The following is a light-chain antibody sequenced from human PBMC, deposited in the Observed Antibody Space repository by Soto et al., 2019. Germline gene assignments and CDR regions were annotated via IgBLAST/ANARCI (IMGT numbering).Light chain of an antibody. CDR3: HKYDSAPLFT. CDR2: AAS. V-gene: IGKV1-27*01. Sequence: DIQMTQTPPSLSASVGHRVTITCRASQAISTHLAWYQQKPGQVPKLLSYAASTLQSGVPSRFSGSGSGTDFPLIISSLQPGDVAPYYCHKYDSAPLFTFGPGTRVDVK. CDR1: QAISTH. J-gene: IGKJ3*01.